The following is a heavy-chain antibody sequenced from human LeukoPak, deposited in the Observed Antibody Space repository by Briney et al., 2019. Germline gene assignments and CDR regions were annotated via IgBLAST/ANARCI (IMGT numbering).Heavy chain of an antibody. V-gene: IGHV4-38-2*02. CDR2: IYHSGST. J-gene: IGHJ6*03. CDR1: GYSISSGYY. D-gene: IGHD2-21*01. CDR3: ARGSPSAHRPRYYYYYMDV. Sequence: SETLSLTCTVSGYSISSGYYWGWIRPPPWKGLEWIGSIYHSGSTYYNPSLKSRVTISVDTSKNQFSLKLSSVTAADTAVYYCARGSPSAHRPRYYYYYMDVWGKGTTVTVSS.